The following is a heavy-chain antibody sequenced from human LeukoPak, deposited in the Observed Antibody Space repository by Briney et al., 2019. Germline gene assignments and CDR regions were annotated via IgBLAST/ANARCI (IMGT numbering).Heavy chain of an antibody. CDR1: GYSISSGYY. J-gene: IGHJ3*02. D-gene: IGHD1-26*01. Sequence: PSETLSLTCNVSGYSISSGYYWGWIRQPPGKGLEWIGSIYYSGSAYYSSSLKSRVTILVDTSKNQFSLKLSSVTAADTAVYYCARDSVGGTGHDAFDIWGQGTMATVSS. CDR2: IYYSGSA. CDR3: ARDSVGGTGHDAFDI. V-gene: IGHV4-38-2*02.